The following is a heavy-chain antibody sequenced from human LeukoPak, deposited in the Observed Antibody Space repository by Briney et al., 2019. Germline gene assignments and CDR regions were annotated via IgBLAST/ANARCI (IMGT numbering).Heavy chain of an antibody. J-gene: IGHJ2*01. V-gene: IGHV3-13*01. Sequence: GGSLRLSCAASGFTFSSYGMHWVRQATGKGLEWVSGIGTAGEIYYPGSVKGRFTISRENAKNSLYLQINSLRAGDTAVYYCARAAYSSTWYSRYFDLWGRGTLVTVSS. D-gene: IGHD6-13*01. CDR1: GFTFSSYG. CDR2: IGTAGEI. CDR3: ARAAYSSTWYSRYFDL.